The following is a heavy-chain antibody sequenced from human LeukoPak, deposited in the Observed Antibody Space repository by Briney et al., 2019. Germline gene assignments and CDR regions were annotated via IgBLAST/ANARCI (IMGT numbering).Heavy chain of an antibody. CDR2: INPNSGGT. J-gene: IGHJ4*02. Sequence: ASVKVSCKASGYTFTGYYMHWVRQAPGQGREWMGWINPNSGGTNYAQKSQGRVTTTRDTSTSTAYMELRRLRDDDTAVYYCARDQRLWWSRGVYYFDYWGQGTLVTVSS. CDR3: ARDQRLWWSRGVYYFDY. V-gene: IGHV1-2*02. D-gene: IGHD2-21*01. CDR1: GYTFTGYY.